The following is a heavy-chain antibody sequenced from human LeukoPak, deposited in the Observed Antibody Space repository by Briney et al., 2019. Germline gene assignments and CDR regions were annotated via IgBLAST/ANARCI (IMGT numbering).Heavy chain of an antibody. CDR3: ARLTGYSSESWFDP. D-gene: IGHD3-9*01. CDR1: GGSISSYY. Sequence: SETLSLTCTVSGGSISSYYWSWIRQPPGKGLEWIGYIHYSGSTNYKASLKSRVSISVDTSKNQFSLKLSSVTAADTAVYYCARLTGYSSESWFDPWGQGTLVTVSS. V-gene: IGHV4-59*01. CDR2: IHYSGST. J-gene: IGHJ5*02.